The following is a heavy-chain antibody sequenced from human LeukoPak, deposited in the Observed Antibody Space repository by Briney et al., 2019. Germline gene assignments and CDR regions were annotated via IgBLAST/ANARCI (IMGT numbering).Heavy chain of an antibody. CDR2: IYNGNTI. D-gene: IGHD5-18*01. V-gene: IGHV3-53*01. CDR1: GFTVNSNY. J-gene: IGHJ4*02. Sequence: GGSLRLSCAASGFTVNSNYMSWVRQAPGKGLEWVSIIYNGNTIYYADSVKGRFTISRDTSKNTVYLQMNSLRAEDTAVYYCARAVRPGYSYGYDYWGQGALVTVSS. CDR3: ARAVRPGYSYGYDY.